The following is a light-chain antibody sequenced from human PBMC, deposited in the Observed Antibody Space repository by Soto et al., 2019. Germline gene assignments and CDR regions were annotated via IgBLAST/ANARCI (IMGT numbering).Light chain of an antibody. Sequence: IVLTQSPGTLSLSPGERATLSCRASQSVSSSYLAWYQHNPCQPPTLLIYAASSRVTGIPDRFSGSGSGTDFTLTIIRLEPEDFAVYYCQQYGSSSTWTFGQGTKVEIK. CDR1: QSVSSSY. V-gene: IGKV3-20*01. CDR2: AAS. CDR3: QQYGSSSTWT. J-gene: IGKJ1*01.